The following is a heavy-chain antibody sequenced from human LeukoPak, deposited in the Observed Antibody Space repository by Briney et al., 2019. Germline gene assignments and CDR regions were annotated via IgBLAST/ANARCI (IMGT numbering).Heavy chain of an antibody. CDR1: GFTFSSYA. J-gene: IGHJ3*02. Sequence: GGSLRLSCAASGFTFSSYAMSWVRQAPGKGLEGVSAISGSGGSTYYADSVKGRFTISRDNSKNTLYLQMNSLRAEDTAVYYCAKDSRVSMVAGVTLDAFDIWGQGTMVTVSS. CDR3: AKDSRVSMVAGVTLDAFDI. CDR2: ISGSGGST. V-gene: IGHV3-23*01. D-gene: IGHD2-15*01.